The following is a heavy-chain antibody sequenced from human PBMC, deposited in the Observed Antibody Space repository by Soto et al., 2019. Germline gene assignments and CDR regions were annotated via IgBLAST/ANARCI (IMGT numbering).Heavy chain of an antibody. CDR3: AVVGAARGVDY. CDR2: IYYSGST. Sequence: QLQLQESGPGLVKPSETLSLTCTVSGGSISSSSYYWGWIRQPPGKGLEWIGSIYYSGSTYYNPSLQSRVTISVDTSKNQFSLKLSSVTAADTAVYYCAVVGAARGVDYWGQGTLVTVSS. CDR1: GGSISSSSYY. D-gene: IGHD2-15*01. V-gene: IGHV4-39*01. J-gene: IGHJ4*02.